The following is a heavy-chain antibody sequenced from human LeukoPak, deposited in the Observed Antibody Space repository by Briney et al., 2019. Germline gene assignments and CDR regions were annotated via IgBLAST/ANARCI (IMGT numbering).Heavy chain of an antibody. J-gene: IGHJ6*03. D-gene: IGHD2-2*01. Sequence: GGSLRLSCAASGFTFSSYGMHWVRQAPGKGLEWVAFIRYDGSNKYFADSVKGRFTISRDNSKNTLYLQMNSLRAEDTAVYYCAKSGHSGYIVVVPAAHPGYYMDVWGKGTTVTVSS. CDR3: AKSGHSGYIVVVPAAHPGYYMDV. CDR2: IRYDGSNK. V-gene: IGHV3-30*02. CDR1: GFTFSSYG.